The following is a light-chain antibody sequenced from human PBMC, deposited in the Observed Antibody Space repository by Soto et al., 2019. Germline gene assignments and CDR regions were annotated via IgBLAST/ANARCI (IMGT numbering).Light chain of an antibody. CDR1: QSISSYY. CDR2: GSS. Sequence: EIVMTQSPATLSVSLGERATLSCRSSQSISSYYLAWYQQRPGQAPRLLIYGSSSRATGIPDRFSGSGSGTDFTLTISRLEPEDFAVYYCHQYDSWTFGQGTKVDIK. J-gene: IGKJ1*01. V-gene: IGKV3-20*01. CDR3: HQYDSWT.